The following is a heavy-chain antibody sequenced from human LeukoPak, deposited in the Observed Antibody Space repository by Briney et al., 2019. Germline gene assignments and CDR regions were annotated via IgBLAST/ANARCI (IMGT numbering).Heavy chain of an antibody. Sequence: GGSLRLSCAASGFTFSSYSMNWVRQAPGKGLEWVSYISSSSSTIYYADSVKGRFTISRDNAKNSLYLQMNSLRAEDTAVYYCAGRGIAARPDYWGQGTLVTVSS. V-gene: IGHV3-48*01. CDR2: ISSSSSTI. D-gene: IGHD6-6*01. J-gene: IGHJ4*02. CDR3: AGRGIAARPDY. CDR1: GFTFSSYS.